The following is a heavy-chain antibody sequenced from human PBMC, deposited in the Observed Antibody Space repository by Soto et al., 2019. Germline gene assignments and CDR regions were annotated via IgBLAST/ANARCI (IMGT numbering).Heavy chain of an antibody. CDR2: ISYVGNDK. V-gene: IGHV3-30*03. J-gene: IGHJ4*02. CDR3: AIFRENFDY. CDR1: GFTFSNFA. Sequence: GLSLSPSCAASGFTFSNFAMHWVRQAPGKGLAWVAGISYVGNDKYYADSVKGRFTISRDNAKNSLFLQMNSLRAEDTAVYYCAIFRENFDYWGQGTPVTVSS. D-gene: IGHD3-10*01.